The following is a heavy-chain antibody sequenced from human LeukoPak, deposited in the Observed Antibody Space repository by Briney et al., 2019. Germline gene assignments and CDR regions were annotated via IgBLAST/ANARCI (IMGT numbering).Heavy chain of an antibody. V-gene: IGHV3-53*01. Sequence: GGSLRLSCAASGFTVSSNYMSWVRQAPGKGLEWVSVIYSGGSTYYADSVKGRFTISRDNSKNTLFLQMSTLRAEDTAVYYCAKDPYTYYYDSDGYNFDYWGQGALVTVSS. CDR3: AKDPYTYYYDSDGYNFDY. CDR1: GFTVSSNY. CDR2: IYSGGST. D-gene: IGHD3-22*01. J-gene: IGHJ4*02.